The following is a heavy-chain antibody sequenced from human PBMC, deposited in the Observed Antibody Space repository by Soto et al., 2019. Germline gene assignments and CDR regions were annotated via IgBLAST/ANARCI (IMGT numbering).Heavy chain of an antibody. Sequence: QVQLVQSGAEVKKPGASVKVSCKASGYTFTSYGISWVRQAPGQGLEWMGWISAYNGNTNYAQKLQGRVTMTTDTSTSTAYMELRSLRSDDTAVYYCARPRRSTMVRGVIDMAYFDYWGQGTLVTVSS. CDR2: ISAYNGNT. J-gene: IGHJ4*02. CDR3: ARPRRSTMVRGVIDMAYFDY. D-gene: IGHD3-10*01. V-gene: IGHV1-18*01. CDR1: GYTFTSYG.